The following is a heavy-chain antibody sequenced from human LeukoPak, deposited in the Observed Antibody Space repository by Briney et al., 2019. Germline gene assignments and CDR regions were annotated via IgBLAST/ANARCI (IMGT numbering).Heavy chain of an antibody. J-gene: IGHJ5*02. CDR1: GFTFSSYA. CDR2: ISGSGGST. D-gene: IGHD6-19*01. V-gene: IGHV3-23*01. CDR3: AKDLRDSSGWYGPNWFDP. Sequence: PGGSLRLSCAASGFTFSSYAMSWVRQAPRKGLEWVSAISGSGGSTYYADSVKGRFTISRDNSKNTLYLQMNSLRAEDTAVYYCAKDLRDSSGWYGPNWFDPWGQGTLVTVSS.